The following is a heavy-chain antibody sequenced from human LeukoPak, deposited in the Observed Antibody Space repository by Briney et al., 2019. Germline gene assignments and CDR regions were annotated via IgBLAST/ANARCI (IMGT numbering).Heavy chain of an antibody. CDR2: ISWNSGSI. V-gene: IGHV3-9*01. D-gene: IGHD6-13*01. J-gene: IGHJ4*02. CDR1: GFTFDDYA. Sequence: PGRSLRLSCAASGFTFDDYAMHWVRHAPGKGLEWVSGISWNSGSIGYADSVKGRFTTSRDNAKNSLYLQMNSLRAEDTALYYCAKDSGRAAAGNFDYWGQGTLVTVSS. CDR3: AKDSGRAAAGNFDY.